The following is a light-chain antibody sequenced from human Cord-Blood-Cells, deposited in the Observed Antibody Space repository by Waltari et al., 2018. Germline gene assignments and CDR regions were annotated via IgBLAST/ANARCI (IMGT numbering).Light chain of an antibody. CDR3: QQYYSTPLT. Sequence: DIVMTQYTDSLAVSMGEKATINCKYSQSVLYSSNNKNYLAWYQQKPGQPPKLLIYWASTRESGVPDRFSGSGSGTDFTLTISSLQAEDVAVYYCQQYYSTPLTFGGGTKVEIK. J-gene: IGKJ4*01. CDR1: QSVLYSSNNKNY. V-gene: IGKV4-1*01. CDR2: WAS.